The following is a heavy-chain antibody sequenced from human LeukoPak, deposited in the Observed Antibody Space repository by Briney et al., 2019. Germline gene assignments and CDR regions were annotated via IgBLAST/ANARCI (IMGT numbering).Heavy chain of an antibody. Sequence: PGGSLRLSCAASGFTVSSNYMSWVRQAPGKGLEWVSVIYSGGSTYYADSVKGRFTISRDNSKNTLYLQMNSLRAEDTAVYYCARAPKCSYDAFDIWGQGTMVTVSS. CDR2: IYSGGST. V-gene: IGHV3-53*01. CDR3: ARAPKCSYDAFDI. CDR1: GFTVSSNY. J-gene: IGHJ3*02. D-gene: IGHD5-18*01.